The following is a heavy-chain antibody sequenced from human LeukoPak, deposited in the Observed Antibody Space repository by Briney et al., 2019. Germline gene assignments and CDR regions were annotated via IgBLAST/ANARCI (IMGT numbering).Heavy chain of an antibody. CDR2: ISSASNYI. Sequence: GGSLRLSCAASGFSFSSYSMNWVRQAPGKGLEWVSSISSASNYIYYAVSVKGRFTISRDNTKNSLYLQMNRLRAEYTAVYYCAGVPNYYYYYDMDVWGKGTTVTVSS. J-gene: IGHJ6*03. V-gene: IGHV3-21*01. CDR1: GFSFSSYS. CDR3: AGVPNYYYYYDMDV.